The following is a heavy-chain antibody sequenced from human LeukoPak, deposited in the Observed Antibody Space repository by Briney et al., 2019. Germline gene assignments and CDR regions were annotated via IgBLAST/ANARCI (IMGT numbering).Heavy chain of an antibody. CDR1: GGTLTNYA. Sequence: SVKASCQASGGTLTNYAISWVRQDPGQRLRWMGGIIPIFGTTNYAQKFQGRVTITADESTSTAYMELSSLRSEDTAVFYCARGRSGLLWFGELERWGQGTLVTVSS. J-gene: IGHJ4*02. CDR3: ARGRSGLLWFGELER. D-gene: IGHD3-10*01. V-gene: IGHV1-69*01. CDR2: IIPIFGTT.